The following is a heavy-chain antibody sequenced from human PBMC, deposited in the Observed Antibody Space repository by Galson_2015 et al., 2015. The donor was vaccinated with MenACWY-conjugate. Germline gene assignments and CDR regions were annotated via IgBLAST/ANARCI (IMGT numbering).Heavy chain of an antibody. Sequence: SVKVSCKASGYTFTSSAVNWVRQAPGQGLEWMGGINTDTGNPTYAQGFTGRFVFSLDTSVSTAYLQISSLKAEDTAVYYCARSGGGYCSGGSCYYDYWGQGTLVTVSS. V-gene: IGHV7-4-1*02. J-gene: IGHJ4*02. D-gene: IGHD2-15*01. CDR3: ARSGGGYCSGGSCYYDY. CDR1: GYTFTSSA. CDR2: INTDTGNP.